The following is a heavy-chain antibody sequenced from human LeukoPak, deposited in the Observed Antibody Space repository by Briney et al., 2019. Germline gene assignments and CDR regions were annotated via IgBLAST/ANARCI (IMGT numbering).Heavy chain of an antibody. CDR3: AKIEVGRFDP. CDR2: IYDRGST. CDR1: GASISSHY. D-gene: IGHD1-26*01. J-gene: IGHJ5*02. V-gene: IGHV4-59*11. Sequence: SETLSLTCTVTGASISSHYWCWIRQTPGTGLEWIGDIYDRGSTTYNPSLKSRVSISVDTSRNQFSLNLRSVTAADTAVYYRAKIEVGRFDPWGQGTLVTVSS.